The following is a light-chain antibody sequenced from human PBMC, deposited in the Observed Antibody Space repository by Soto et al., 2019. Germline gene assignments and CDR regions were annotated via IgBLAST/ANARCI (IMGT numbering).Light chain of an antibody. CDR2: DAS. Sequence: DIQMTQSPSSLSASVGDRVTITCQASQDISNYLNWYQQKPGKAPKLLIYDASNLETGVPSRFSGSGSGTDFTFTISSLQPEDIATYYCQQYDNLPRTFGPGTKSGYQT. J-gene: IGKJ3*01. CDR3: QQYDNLPRT. CDR1: QDISNY. V-gene: IGKV1-33*01.